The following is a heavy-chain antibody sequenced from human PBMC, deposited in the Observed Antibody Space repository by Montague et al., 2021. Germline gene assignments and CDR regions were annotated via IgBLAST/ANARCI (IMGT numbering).Heavy chain of an antibody. CDR2: IYPGDSDT. J-gene: IGHJ4*02. V-gene: IGHV5-51*01. D-gene: IGHD5-24*01. CDR3: ARGRGDGNNWAWDFDY. Sequence: QSGAEVKKPGESLKISCKGSGYSFTRYWIGWVRQIPGKGLEWMGIIYPGDSDTRYSPSFQGQVTISADKSISTAYLQWSSLKASDTAMYYCARGRGDGNNWAWDFDYWGRGTLVTVSS. CDR1: GYSFTRYW.